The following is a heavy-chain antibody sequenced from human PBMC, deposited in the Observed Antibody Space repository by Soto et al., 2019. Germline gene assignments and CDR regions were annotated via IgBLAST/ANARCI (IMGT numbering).Heavy chain of an antibody. V-gene: IGHV1-69*02. J-gene: IGHJ3*02. D-gene: IGHD2-15*01. CDR3: AREGENIVVGVPGGGGDAFDI. CDR2: IIPILGIT. Sequence: QVQLVQSGAEVKKPGSSVKVSCKASGGTLSDYSLSWVRQAPGQGLEWMGRIIPILGITNYAQKFQDRVRITGDKSTGPTYMELGGLGSGDTAVYYCAREGENIVVGVPGGGGDAFDIWGQGTMVTVSS. CDR1: GGTLSDYS.